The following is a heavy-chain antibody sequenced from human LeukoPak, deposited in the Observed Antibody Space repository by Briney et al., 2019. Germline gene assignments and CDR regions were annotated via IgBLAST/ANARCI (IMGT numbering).Heavy chain of an antibody. V-gene: IGHV3-23*01. CDR2: ISGSVGST. J-gene: IGHJ5*02. CDR1: GFTFSSYA. D-gene: IGHD4-17*01. Sequence: GGSLRLSCAASGFTFSSYAMSWVRQAPGKGLEWVSAISGSVGSTYYADSVKGRFTISRDNSKNTLYLQMNSLRAEDTAVYYCAKVADDYGDYDWFDPWGQGTLVTVSS. CDR3: AKVADDYGDYDWFDP.